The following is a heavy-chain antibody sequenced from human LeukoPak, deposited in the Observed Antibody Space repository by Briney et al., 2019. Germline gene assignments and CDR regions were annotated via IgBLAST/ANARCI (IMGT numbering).Heavy chain of an antibody. CDR1: GGSLSSRNYY. J-gene: IGHJ4*02. CDR2: IYYSGST. V-gene: IGHV4-39*02. Sequence: SETLSLTCTVSGGSLSSRNYYWGWIRQPPGKGLEWIGTIYYSGSTYYNPSLKSRVTISVDTSKNHFSLRLSSVTAADTAVYYCASRPPDYGDLFDYWGQGTLVTVSS. D-gene: IGHD4-17*01. CDR3: ASRPPDYGDLFDY.